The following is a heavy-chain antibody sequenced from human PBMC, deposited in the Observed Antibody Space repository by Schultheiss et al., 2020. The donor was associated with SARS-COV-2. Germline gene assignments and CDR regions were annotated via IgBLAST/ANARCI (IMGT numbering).Heavy chain of an antibody. J-gene: IGHJ4*02. CDR1: GFTFSSYS. V-gene: IGHV3-21*01. D-gene: IGHD2-2*01. Sequence: SCAASGFTFSSYSMNWVRQAPGKGLEWVSSISSSSSYIYYADSVKGRFTISRDNAKNSLYLQMNSLRAEDTAVYYCARDSCSSTSCYGIDYWGQGTLVTVSS. CDR3: ARDSCSSTSCYGIDY. CDR2: ISSSSSYI.